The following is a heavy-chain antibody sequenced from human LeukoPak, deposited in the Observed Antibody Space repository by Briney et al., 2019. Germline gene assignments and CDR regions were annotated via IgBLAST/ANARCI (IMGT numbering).Heavy chain of an antibody. Sequence: GGSLRLSCAASGFTFGSYAMSWVRQVPGKGLEWVSAISGSGGSTYYADSVKGRFTISRDNSKNTLYLQMNSLRAEDTAVYYCAKDIRITIFGVVKGGGIFDYWGQGTLVTVSA. CDR3: AKDIRITIFGVVKGGGIFDY. CDR2: ISGSGGST. J-gene: IGHJ4*02. D-gene: IGHD3-3*01. V-gene: IGHV3-23*01. CDR1: GFTFGSYA.